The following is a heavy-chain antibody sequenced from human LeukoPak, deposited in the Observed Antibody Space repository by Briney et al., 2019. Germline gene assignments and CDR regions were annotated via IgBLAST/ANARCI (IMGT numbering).Heavy chain of an antibody. CDR3: AKEYSSGWYYFVY. V-gene: IGHV3-23*01. D-gene: IGHD6-19*01. CDR1: GFTFSSYA. Sequence: GGSLRLXCAASGFTFSSYAMSWVRQAPGKGLEWVSTISGSGGSTYYADSVKGRFTISRDNSKNTLSLQMNSLRAEDTAIYYCAKEYSSGWYYFVYWGQGTLVTVSS. J-gene: IGHJ4*02. CDR2: ISGSGGST.